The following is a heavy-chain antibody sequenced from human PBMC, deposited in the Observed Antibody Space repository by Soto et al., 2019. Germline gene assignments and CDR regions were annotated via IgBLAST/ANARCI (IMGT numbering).Heavy chain of an antibody. J-gene: IGHJ4*02. V-gene: IGHV1-69*01. Sequence: LVTVSSNASTGSFRSPPISWLRLALGQRLEWRGGIIPMFGTANYDQHFQGKVTITADESTSTGYMDLSRVRHEDTAVYYCARVHRCRALCNSCNGVFDYWGQGTLVTVSS. CDR3: ARVHRCRALCNSCNGVFDY. CDR1: TGSFRSPP. CDR2: IIPMFGTA. D-gene: IGHD2-8*01.